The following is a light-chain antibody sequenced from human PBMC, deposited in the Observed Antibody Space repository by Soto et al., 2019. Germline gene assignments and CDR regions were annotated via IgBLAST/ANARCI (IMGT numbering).Light chain of an antibody. J-gene: IGKJ1*01. Sequence: DIKMTQSPSSLSASVGDRVTITCRASQGISNYLAWYQQKPGKVPKLLIYAASTLQSGVPSRFSGSGSGTDFTLTINSLQPEDVATYYCQKYNSAPRTFGQGTKVEIK. CDR3: QKYNSAPRT. V-gene: IGKV1-27*01. CDR2: AAS. CDR1: QGISNY.